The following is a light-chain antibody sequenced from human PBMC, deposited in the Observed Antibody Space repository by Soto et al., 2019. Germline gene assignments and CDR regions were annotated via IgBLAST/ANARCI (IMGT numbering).Light chain of an antibody. CDR2: KAS. J-gene: IGKJ1*01. CDR3: QQYNLYSWT. CDR1: QSISVW. V-gene: IGKV1-5*03. Sequence: DIQMTQSPSTLSASVGDIITITCRASQSISVWLARYQQKPGKVPNLLMYKASTLQSGVPSKITDSGSGTGFTLTISCLQPHDFASYASQQYNLYSWTFGQGTNVEI.